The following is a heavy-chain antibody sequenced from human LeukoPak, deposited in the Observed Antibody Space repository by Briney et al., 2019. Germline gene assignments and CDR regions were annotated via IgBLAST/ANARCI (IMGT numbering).Heavy chain of an antibody. J-gene: IGHJ4*02. CDR3: ARTYYGSGSYYSFDY. V-gene: IGHV3-30*01. CDR2: ISYDGSNK. Sequence: GGSLRLPCAASGFTFSSYAMHWVRQSPGKGLEWVAVISYDGSNKYYADSVKGRFTISRDNSKNTLYLQMNSLRAEDTAVYYCARTYYGSGSYYSFDYWGQGTLVTVSS. D-gene: IGHD3-10*01. CDR1: GFTFSSYA.